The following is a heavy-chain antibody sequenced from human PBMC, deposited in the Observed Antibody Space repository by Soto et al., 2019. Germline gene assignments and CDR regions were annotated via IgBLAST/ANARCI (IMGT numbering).Heavy chain of an antibody. Sequence: GGSLRLSCVASGFSFDYYLMTWVRQAPGKGLEWVANIRQDGGEKNFVDSVKGRFTISRDNAKNSLYLQMNSLRAEDTAVYYCARDDGWSRLNYWGQGTLVTVSS. D-gene: IGHD2-15*01. J-gene: IGHJ4*02. CDR3: ARDDGWSRLNY. CDR2: IRQDGGEK. V-gene: IGHV3-7*01. CDR1: GFSFDYYL.